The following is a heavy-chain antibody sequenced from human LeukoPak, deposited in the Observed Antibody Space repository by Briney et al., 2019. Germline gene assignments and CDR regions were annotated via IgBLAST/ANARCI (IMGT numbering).Heavy chain of an antibody. CDR3: TKRGYSYEADY. CDR1: GFTFSTYA. D-gene: IGHD5-18*01. Sequence: GGSLRLPCVVSGFTFSTYAMRWIRQAPGKGLEWVSSISATGGGTAYADSVKGRFTISRDNSKNTLFLQMNSLRAEDPAVYYCTKRGYSYEADYWGQGTLVTVSS. CDR2: ISATGGGT. V-gene: IGHV3-23*01. J-gene: IGHJ4*02.